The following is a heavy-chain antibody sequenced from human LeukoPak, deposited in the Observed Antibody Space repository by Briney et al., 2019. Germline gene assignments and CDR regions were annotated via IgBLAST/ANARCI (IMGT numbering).Heavy chain of an antibody. V-gene: IGHV1-46*01. J-gene: IGHJ4*02. D-gene: IGHD4-17*01. CDR2: INPSGGST. CDR1: GYTFTSYY. CDR3: ASSTVTGIDY. Sequence: ASVTVSFKASGYTFTSYYMHWVRQAPGQGLEWMGIINPSGGSTSYAQKFQGRVTMTRDMSTSTVYMELSSLRSEDTAVYYCASSTVTGIDYWGQGTLVTVSS.